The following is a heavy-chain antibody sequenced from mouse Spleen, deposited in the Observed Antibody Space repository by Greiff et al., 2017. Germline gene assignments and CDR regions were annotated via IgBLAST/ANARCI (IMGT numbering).Heavy chain of an antibody. J-gene: IGHJ1*01. D-gene: IGHD1-1*01. Sequence: QVQLKQPGAELVKPGASVKLSCKASGYTFTSYWMHWVKQRPGRGLEWIGRIDPNSGGTKYNEKFKSKATLTVDKPSSTAYMQLSSLTSEDSAVYYCARMDYGSSYVWYFDVWGAGTTVTVSS. CDR2: IDPNSGGT. V-gene: IGHV1-72*01. CDR1: GYTFTSYW. CDR3: ARMDYGSSYVWYFDV.